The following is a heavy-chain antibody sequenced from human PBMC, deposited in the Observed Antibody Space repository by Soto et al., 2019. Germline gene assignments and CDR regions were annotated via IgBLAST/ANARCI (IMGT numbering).Heavy chain of an antibody. CDR3: ARTPVRGSGSYHWFDP. D-gene: IGHD3-10*01. V-gene: IGHV4-31*03. CDR1: GGSISSGGYY. J-gene: IGHJ5*02. CDR2: IYYSGST. Sequence: SETLSLTCTVSGGSISSGGYYWSWIRQHPGKGLEWIGYIYYSGSTYYNPSLKSRVTISVDTSKNQFSLKLSSVTAADTAVYYCARTPVRGSGSYHWFDPWGQGTLVTVSS.